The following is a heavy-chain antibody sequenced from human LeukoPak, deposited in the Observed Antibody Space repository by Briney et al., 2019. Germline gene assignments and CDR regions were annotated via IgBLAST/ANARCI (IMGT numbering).Heavy chain of an antibody. CDR2: LYSGGST. J-gene: IGHJ4*02. CDR3: AKDKARVGYGDSFDY. V-gene: IGHV3-53*01. Sequence: PGGSLRLSCAASGFTVSTNYMSWVRQAPEKGLEWVSVLYSGGSTYYADSVKGRFTISRDNSKNTLYLQMNSLRAEDTAVYYCAKDKARVGYGDSFDYWGQGTLVTVSS. D-gene: IGHD4-17*01. CDR1: GFTVSTNY.